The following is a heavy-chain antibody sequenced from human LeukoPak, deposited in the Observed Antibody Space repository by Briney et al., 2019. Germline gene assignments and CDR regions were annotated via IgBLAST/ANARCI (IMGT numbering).Heavy chain of an antibody. V-gene: IGHV4-34*01. CDR1: GGSFSGYY. Sequence: SETLSLTCAVYGGSFSGYYWSWIRQPPGKGLEWIGEINHSGSTNYNPSLKSRVTISVDTSKNQFSLKLSSVTAADTAVYYCARGQGAVADPLDYWGQGTLVTVSS. J-gene: IGHJ4*02. D-gene: IGHD6-19*01. CDR2: INHSGST. CDR3: ARGQGAVADPLDY.